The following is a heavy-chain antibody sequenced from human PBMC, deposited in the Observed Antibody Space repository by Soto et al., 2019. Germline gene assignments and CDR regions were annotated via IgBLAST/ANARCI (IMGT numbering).Heavy chain of an antibody. Sequence: PGGSLRLSCAASGFTFSSYAMSWVRQAPGKGLEWVSAISGSGGSTYYADSVKGRFTISRDNSKNTLYLQMNSLRAEDTAVYYCANSERRVVVAATVFDYWGQGTLVTVSS. V-gene: IGHV3-23*01. D-gene: IGHD2-15*01. CDR2: ISGSGGST. CDR3: ANSERRVVVAATVFDY. J-gene: IGHJ4*02. CDR1: GFTFSSYA.